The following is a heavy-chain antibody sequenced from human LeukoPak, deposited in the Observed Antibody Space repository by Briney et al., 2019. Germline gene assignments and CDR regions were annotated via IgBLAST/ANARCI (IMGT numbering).Heavy chain of an antibody. D-gene: IGHD3-10*01. Sequence: GGSLRLSCAASGFTFSSYTMNWVRQAPGKGLEWVSSISRNNSFIYYADSVKGRFTISRDDARNSLYLQMNSLRAEDTAVYYCASHYGSGSSPFDHWGQGTLVTVST. CDR1: GFTFSSYT. V-gene: IGHV3-21*01. J-gene: IGHJ4*02. CDR2: ISRNNSFI. CDR3: ASHYGSGSSPFDH.